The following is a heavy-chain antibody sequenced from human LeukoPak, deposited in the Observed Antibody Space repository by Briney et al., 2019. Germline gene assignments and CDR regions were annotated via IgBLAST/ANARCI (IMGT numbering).Heavy chain of an antibody. D-gene: IGHD3-3*01. Sequence: PSETLSLTCTVSGGSISSSSYYWGWIRQPPGKGLEWIGSIYYSGSTYYNPSLKSRVTISVDTSKNQFSLKLSSVTAADTAVYYCARLPSISGYYYYYMDVWGKGTTVTISS. J-gene: IGHJ6*03. CDR1: GGSISSSSYY. CDR2: IYYSGST. CDR3: ARLPSISGYYYYYMDV. V-gene: IGHV4-39*07.